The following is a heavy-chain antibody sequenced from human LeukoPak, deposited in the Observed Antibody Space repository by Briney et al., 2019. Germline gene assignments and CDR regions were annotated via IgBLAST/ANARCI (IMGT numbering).Heavy chain of an antibody. CDR2: ISAYNGNT. D-gene: IGHD1-26*01. V-gene: IGHV1-18*01. CDR3: ARGFVPSGGSSRFDY. J-gene: IGHJ4*02. CDR1: GYTFTSYG. Sequence: GASVKVSCTASGYTFTSYGISWVRQAPGQGLEWMGWISAYNGNTNYAQKLQGRVTMTTDTSTSTAYMELRSLRSDDTAVYYCARGFVPSGGSSRFDYWGQGTLVTVSS.